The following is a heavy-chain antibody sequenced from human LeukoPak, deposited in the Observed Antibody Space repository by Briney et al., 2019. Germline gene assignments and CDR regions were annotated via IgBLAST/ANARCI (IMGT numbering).Heavy chain of an antibody. CDR1: GFTFSSYA. D-gene: IGHD6-13*01. CDR2: ISGSGGST. J-gene: IGHJ4*02. V-gene: IGHV3-23*01. CDR3: ARVANTRAIAAAATFGY. Sequence: PGGSLRLSCAASGFTFSSYAMSWVRQAPGKGLEWVSAISGSGGSTYYADSVKGRFTISRDNSKNTLYLQMNSLRAEDTAVYYCARVANTRAIAAAATFGYWGQGTLVTVSS.